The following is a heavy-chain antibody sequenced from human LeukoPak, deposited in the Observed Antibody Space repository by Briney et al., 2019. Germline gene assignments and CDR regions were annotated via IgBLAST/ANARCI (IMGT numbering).Heavy chain of an antibody. CDR3: ARRDSSSWFGSYNF. D-gene: IGHD6-13*01. Sequence: GESLKISCKGSGYSFSSYWIGWVRQMPGKGLEWMGIIYPGDSDTRYSSSFQGQVTISADKSINTAYVQWSNLKASDTAMYYCARRDSSSWFGSYNFWGQGTLVTVSP. CDR2: IYPGDSDT. V-gene: IGHV5-51*01. J-gene: IGHJ4*02. CDR1: GYSFSSYW.